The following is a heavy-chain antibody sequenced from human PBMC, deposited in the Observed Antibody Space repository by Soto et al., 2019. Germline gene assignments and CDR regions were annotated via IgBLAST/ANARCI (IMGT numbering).Heavy chain of an antibody. D-gene: IGHD2-15*01. V-gene: IGHV4-59*01. J-gene: IGHJ6*03. CDR1: GGSISSYY. CDR3: ARSGWWLTGGHYYYYYMDV. Sequence: SETLSLTCTVSGGSISSYYWSWIRQPPGKGLEWIGYIYYSGSTNYNPSLKSRVTISVDTSKNQFSLKLSSVTAADTAVYYCARSGWWLTGGHYYYYYMDVWGKGTTVTVSS. CDR2: IYYSGST.